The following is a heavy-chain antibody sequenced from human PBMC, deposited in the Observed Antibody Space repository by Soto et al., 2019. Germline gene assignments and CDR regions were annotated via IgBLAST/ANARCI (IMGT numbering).Heavy chain of an antibody. CDR1: GGSISSYY. CDR2: IYTSGST. Sequence: LTCTVSGGSISSYYWSWIRQPAGKGLEWIGRIYTSGSTNYNPSLKSRVTMSVDTSKNQFSLKLSSVTAADTAVYYCARACSSNSCYDVFDYWGQGTLVTVSS. V-gene: IGHV4-4*07. J-gene: IGHJ4*02. D-gene: IGHD2-2*01. CDR3: ARACSSNSCYDVFDY.